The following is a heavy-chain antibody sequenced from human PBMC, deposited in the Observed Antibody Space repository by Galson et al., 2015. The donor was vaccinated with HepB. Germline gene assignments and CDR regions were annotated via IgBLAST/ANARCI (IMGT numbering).Heavy chain of an antibody. CDR2: IYSGGST. CDR1: GFTVSSNY. J-gene: IGHJ4*02. CDR3: ARERGGSYLDY. Sequence: SLRLSCAASGFTVSSNYMSWVRQAPGKGLEWVSVIYSGGSTYYADSVKGRFTISRDNSKNTLYLQMNSLRAEDTAVYYCARERGGSYLDYWGQGTLVTVSS. V-gene: IGHV3-66*02. D-gene: IGHD1-26*01.